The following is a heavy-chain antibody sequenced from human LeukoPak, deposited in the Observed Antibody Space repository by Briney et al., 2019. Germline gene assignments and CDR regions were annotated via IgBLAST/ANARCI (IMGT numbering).Heavy chain of an antibody. CDR1: GFTFSDYY. CDR2: ISSRDSTI. Sequence: GGALRLSCAASGFTFSDYYMSWIRQAPGKGLEWVSYISSRDSTIYYADSVKGRFTISRDNAKNSLYLQMNSLRAEDTAVYYCARASSWYGVDPWGQGTLVTVSS. CDR3: ARASSWYGVDP. D-gene: IGHD6-13*01. V-gene: IGHV3-11*04. J-gene: IGHJ5*02.